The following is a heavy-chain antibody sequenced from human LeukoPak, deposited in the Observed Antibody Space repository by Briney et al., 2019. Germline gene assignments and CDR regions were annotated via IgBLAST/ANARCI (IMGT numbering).Heavy chain of an antibody. V-gene: IGHV3-33*01. CDR2: IGYDGSNK. J-gene: IGHJ4*02. CDR1: GFTLSSYG. Sequence: GGYLRLYCATYGFTLSSYGMDWVRQAPGKGREWVAVIGYDGSNKSYADSVKGRFTISRDNSQNTPSLQMNSRRAEDTAVYYCAREARDYGSGSCFDYWGQGTLVTVSS. D-gene: IGHD3-10*01. CDR3: AREARDYGSGSCFDY.